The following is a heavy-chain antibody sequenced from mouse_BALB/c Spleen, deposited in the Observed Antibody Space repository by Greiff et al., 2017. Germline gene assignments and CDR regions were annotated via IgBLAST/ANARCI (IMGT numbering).Heavy chain of an antibody. Sequence: EVKLMESGGGLVQPGGSRKLSCAASGFTFSDYGMAWVRQAPGKGPEWVAFISNLAYSIYYADTVTGRFTISRENAKNTLYLEMSSLRSEDTAMYYCARTTDYYAMDYWGQGTSVTVSS. D-gene: IGHD6-1*01. CDR3: ARTTDYYAMDY. V-gene: IGHV5-15*02. J-gene: IGHJ4*01. CDR1: GFTFSDYG. CDR2: ISNLAYSI.